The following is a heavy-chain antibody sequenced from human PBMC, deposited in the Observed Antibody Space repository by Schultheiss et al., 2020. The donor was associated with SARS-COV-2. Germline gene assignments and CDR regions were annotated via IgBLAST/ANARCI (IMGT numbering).Heavy chain of an antibody. CDR1: GGSFSGYY. V-gene: IGHV4-34*01. CDR2: INHSGST. CDR3: ARAGQPLLSSFISSGLSGMDV. D-gene: IGHD2-21*02. J-gene: IGHJ6*02. Sequence: SETLSLTCAVYGGSFSGYYWSWIRQPPGKGLEWIGEINHSGSTKDNPSLKSRVTISVDTSKNQFSLKLSSVTAADTAVYYCARAGQPLLSSFISSGLSGMDVWGQGTTVTVSS.